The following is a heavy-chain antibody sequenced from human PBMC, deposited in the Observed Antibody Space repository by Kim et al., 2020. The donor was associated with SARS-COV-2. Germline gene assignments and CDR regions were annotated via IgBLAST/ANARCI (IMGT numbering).Heavy chain of an antibody. V-gene: IGHV1-69*13. CDR3: ARSQEMATIPYYFDY. Sequence: SVKVSCKASGGTFSSYAISWVRQAPGQGLEWMGGIIPIFGTANYAQKFQGRVTITADESTSTAYTELSSLRSEDTAVYYCARSQEMATIPYYFDYWGQGTLVTVSS. D-gene: IGHD5-12*01. CDR2: IIPIFGTA. J-gene: IGHJ4*02. CDR1: GGTFSSYA.